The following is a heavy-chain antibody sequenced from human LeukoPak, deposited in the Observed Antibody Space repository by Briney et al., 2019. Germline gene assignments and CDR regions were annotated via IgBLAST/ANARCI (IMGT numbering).Heavy chain of an antibody. CDR2: ISGSGGST. D-gene: IGHD3-22*01. Sequence: GGSLRLSCAASGFTFSSCAMSWVRQAPGKGLEWVSAISGSGGSTYYADSVKGRFTISRDNSKNTLYLQMNSLRAEDTAVYYCAKDHYYDSSGYYYGEYFQHWGQGTLVTVSS. CDR3: AKDHYYDSSGYYYGEYFQH. CDR1: GFTFSSCA. V-gene: IGHV3-23*01. J-gene: IGHJ1*01.